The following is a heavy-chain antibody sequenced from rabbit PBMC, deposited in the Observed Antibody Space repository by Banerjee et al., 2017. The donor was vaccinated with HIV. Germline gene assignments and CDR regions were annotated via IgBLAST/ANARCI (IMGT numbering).Heavy chain of an antibody. CDR3: ARVPIAGYAGYGYATRYYFNL. CDR2: IYTGSSGTT. CDR1: GFSFSSSYW. V-gene: IGHV1S40*01. Sequence: QSLEESGGDLVKPGASLTLTCTASGFSFSSSYWICWVRQAPGKGLEWIACIYTGSSGTTAYASWAKGRFTISRSTSLNTVTLQMTSLTAADTATYFCARVPIAGYAGYGYATRYYFNLWGQGTLVTVS. D-gene: IGHD6-1*01. J-gene: IGHJ4*01.